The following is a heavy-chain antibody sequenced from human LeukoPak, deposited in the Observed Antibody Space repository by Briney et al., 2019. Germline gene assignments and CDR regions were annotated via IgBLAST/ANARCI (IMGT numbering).Heavy chain of an antibody. J-gene: IGHJ5*02. CDR2: MNPNSGNT. Sequence: EASVKVSCKASGYTFTSYDINWVRQATGQGLEWMGWMNPNSGNTGYAQKFQGRVTMTRNTSISTAYMELSSLRSEDTAVYYCAKDRSKVPAATKWWFDPWGQGTLVTVSS. CDR1: GYTFTSYD. CDR3: AKDRSKVPAATKWWFDP. V-gene: IGHV1-8*01. D-gene: IGHD2-2*01.